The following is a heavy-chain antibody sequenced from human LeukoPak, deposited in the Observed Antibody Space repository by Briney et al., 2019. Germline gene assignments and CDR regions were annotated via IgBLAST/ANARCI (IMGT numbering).Heavy chain of an antibody. Sequence: SVKVSCKASGGTFSSYAISWVRQAPGQGLEWMGGIIPKFGTTNYAQRFQGRVTITTDESTSTAYMELSSLRSEDTAVYYCARGFYGSGNYNDWGQGTLVIVS. CDR1: GGTFSSYA. V-gene: IGHV1-69*05. CDR3: ARGFYGSGNYND. D-gene: IGHD3-10*01. CDR2: IIPKFGTT. J-gene: IGHJ1*01.